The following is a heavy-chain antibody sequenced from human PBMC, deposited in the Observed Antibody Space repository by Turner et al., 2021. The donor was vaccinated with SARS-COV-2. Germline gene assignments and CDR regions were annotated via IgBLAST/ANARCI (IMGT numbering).Heavy chain of an antibody. V-gene: IGHV1-69*06. J-gene: IGHJ6*02. Sequence: QVQLVQSGAEVKKPGSSVKVSCKASGGPFSSYAISWVRQAPGQGLEWMGGIIPILGTANYAQKLQGRVTITADKSTSTAYMELSSLRSEDTAVYYCASLNFDWLFNYYYGMDVWGQGTTVTVSS. CDR3: ASLNFDWLFNYYYGMDV. D-gene: IGHD3-9*01. CDR1: GGPFSSYA. CDR2: IIPILGTA.